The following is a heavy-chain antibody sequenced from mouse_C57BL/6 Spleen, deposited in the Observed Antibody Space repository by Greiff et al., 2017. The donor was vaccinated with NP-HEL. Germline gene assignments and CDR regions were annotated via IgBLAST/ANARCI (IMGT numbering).Heavy chain of an antibody. Sequence: VKLQQSGAELVKPGASVKISCKASGYAFSSYWMNWVKQRPGKGLEWIGQIYPGDGDTNYNGKFKGKATLTADKSSSTAYMQLSSLTSEDSAVYFCARGGSNYPAWFAYWGQGTLVTVSA. J-gene: IGHJ3*01. V-gene: IGHV1-80*01. CDR2: IYPGDGDT. CDR1: GYAFSSYW. D-gene: IGHD2-5*01. CDR3: ARGGSNYPAWFAY.